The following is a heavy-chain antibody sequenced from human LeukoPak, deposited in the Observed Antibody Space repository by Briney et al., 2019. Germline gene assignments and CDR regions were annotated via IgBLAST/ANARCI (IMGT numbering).Heavy chain of an antibody. V-gene: IGHV4-34*01. Sequence: SETLSLTCAVYGGSFSGYYWSWIRQPPGKGLEWIGSIYFSGSTYYNPSLKSRVTISVDTSKNQFSLKLSSVTAADTAVYYCARQADLDAFDIWGQGTMVTVFS. CDR3: ARQADLDAFDI. CDR2: IYFSGST. CDR1: GGSFSGYY. J-gene: IGHJ3*02.